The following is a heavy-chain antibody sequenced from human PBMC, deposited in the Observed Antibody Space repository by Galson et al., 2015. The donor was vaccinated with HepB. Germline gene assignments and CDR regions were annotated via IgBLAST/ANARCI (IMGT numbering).Heavy chain of an antibody. CDR1: GYTFTRYY. Sequence: SVKVSCKASGYTFTRYYMHWVRQAPGQGLEWMGIINPSGGSTRYAQKFQGRVTMTRDTSTSTVYMELSSLRSEDTAVYYCARCQGRIDTGYSSSWYVFRDPIDYWGQGTLVPVSS. CDR3: ARCQGRIDTGYSSSWYVFRDPIDY. D-gene: IGHD6-13*01. J-gene: IGHJ4*02. CDR2: INPSGGST. V-gene: IGHV1-46*01.